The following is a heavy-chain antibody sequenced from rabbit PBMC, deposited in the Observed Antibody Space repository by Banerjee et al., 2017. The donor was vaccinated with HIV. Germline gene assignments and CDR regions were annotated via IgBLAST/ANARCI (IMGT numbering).Heavy chain of an antibody. CDR2: IYAGSSGST. D-gene: IGHD8-1*01. V-gene: IGHV1S45*01. J-gene: IGHJ4*01. CDR1: GFSFSSSYW. Sequence: QQQLEESGGGLVKPGGTLTLTCTTSGFSFSSSYWICWVRQAPGKGLEWIACIYAGSSGSTYYASWAKGRFTISKTSSTTVTLQMTSLTAADTATYFCARGSSYYMYFKLWGQGTLVTVS. CDR3: ARGSSYYMYFKL.